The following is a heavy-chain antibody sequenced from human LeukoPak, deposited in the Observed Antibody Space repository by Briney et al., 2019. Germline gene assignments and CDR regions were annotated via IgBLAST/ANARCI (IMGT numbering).Heavy chain of an antibody. CDR2: ISGSGDST. CDR1: GFTFSSHN. D-gene: IGHD5-24*01. CDR3: ARDNGGYNYDF. Sequence: GGSLRLSCAASGFTFSSHNMNWVRQAPGKGLEWVSAISGSGDSTYYANSVKGRFTISRDNSMNTLFLQMNSLRAEDTAVYYCARDNGGYNYDFWGQGTLVTVSS. V-gene: IGHV3-23*01. J-gene: IGHJ4*02.